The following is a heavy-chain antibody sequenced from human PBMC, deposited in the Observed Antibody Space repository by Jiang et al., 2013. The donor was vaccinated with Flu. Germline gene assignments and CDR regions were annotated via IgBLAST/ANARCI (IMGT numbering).Heavy chain of an antibody. CDR3: ARRTPPRYSSGWYDY. D-gene: IGHD6-19*01. V-gene: IGHV5-51*01. CDR2: DT. Sequence: DTRYSPSFQGQVTISADKSISTAYLQWSSLKASDTAMYYCARRTPPRYSSGWYDYWGQGTLVTVSS. J-gene: IGHJ4*02.